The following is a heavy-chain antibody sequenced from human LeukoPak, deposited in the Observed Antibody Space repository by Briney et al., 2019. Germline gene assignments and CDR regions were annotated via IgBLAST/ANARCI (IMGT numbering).Heavy chain of an antibody. V-gene: IGHV4-39*07. D-gene: IGHD3-22*01. CDR1: GGSISSSSYY. Sequence: SETLSLTCTVSGGSISSSSYYWGWIRQPSGKGLERIGSIYYSGSTYYNPSLKSRVTISVDTSKNQFSLKLSSVTAADTAVYYCARDTYYYDSSGYRPFDYWGQGTLVTVSS. J-gene: IGHJ4*02. CDR3: ARDTYYYDSSGYRPFDY. CDR2: IYYSGST.